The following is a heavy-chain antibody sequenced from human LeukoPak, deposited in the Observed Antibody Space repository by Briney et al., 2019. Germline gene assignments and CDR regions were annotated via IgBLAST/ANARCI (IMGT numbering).Heavy chain of an antibody. CDR2: ISGSGDDT. CDR3: ATRITMVRGDLY. Sequence: PGGSLRLSCAASEFTFSSYAMSWVRQAPGKGLEWVSAISGSGDDTYYADSVKGRFTISRDKSKNTLYLQMNSLRAEDTALYYCATRITMVRGDLYWGQGTLVTVSS. V-gene: IGHV3-23*01. D-gene: IGHD3-10*01. CDR1: EFTFSSYA. J-gene: IGHJ4*02.